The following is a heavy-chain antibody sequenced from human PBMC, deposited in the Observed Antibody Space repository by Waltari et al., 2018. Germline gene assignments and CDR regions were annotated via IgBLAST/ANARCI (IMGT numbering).Heavy chain of an antibody. CDR1: GYTFTGYY. V-gene: IGHV1-2*02. J-gene: IGHJ6*02. D-gene: IGHD5-18*01. CDR3: ATLGFELWLRSGYYYGMDV. Sequence: QVQLVQSGAEVKKPGASVKVSCKASGYTFTGYYMHWVRQAPGQGLEWMGWINPNSGGTNYAQKFQGRVTMTRDTSISTAYMELSRLRSDDTAVYYCATLGFELWLRSGYYYGMDVWGQGTTVTVSS. CDR2: INPNSGGT.